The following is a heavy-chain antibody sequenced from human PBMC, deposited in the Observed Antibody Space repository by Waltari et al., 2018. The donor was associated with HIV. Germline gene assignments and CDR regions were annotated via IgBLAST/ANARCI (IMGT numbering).Heavy chain of an antibody. J-gene: IGHJ3*02. D-gene: IGHD2-21*02. Sequence: EVQLVQSGAEGKKPGESLKISCKGSGYSFTSYWIGWARQLPGKGLELMGIIYPGDSDTRYSPSFQGQVTISADKSISTAYLQWSSLKASDTAMYYCARRSSCGGDCYTDAFDIWGQGTMVTVSS. CDR3: ARRSSCGGDCYTDAFDI. CDR2: IYPGDSDT. V-gene: IGHV5-51*03. CDR1: GYSFTSYW.